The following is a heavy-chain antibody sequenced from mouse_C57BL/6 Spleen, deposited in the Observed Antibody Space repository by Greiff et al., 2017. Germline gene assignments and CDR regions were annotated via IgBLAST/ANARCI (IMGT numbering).Heavy chain of an antibody. J-gene: IGHJ2*01. D-gene: IGHD1-1*01. Sequence: VQLKESGAELVRPGASVKLSCTASGFNIKDDYMHWVKQRPEQGLEWIGWIDPENGDTEYASKFQGKATITADTSSNTAYLQLSSLTSEDTAVYYCTYYGSSSVDYWGQGTTLTVSS. CDR3: TYYGSSSVDY. CDR1: GFNIKDDY. CDR2: IDPENGDT. V-gene: IGHV14-4*01.